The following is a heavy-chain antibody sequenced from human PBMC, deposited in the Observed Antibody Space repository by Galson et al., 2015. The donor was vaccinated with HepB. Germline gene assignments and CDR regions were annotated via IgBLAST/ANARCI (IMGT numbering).Heavy chain of an antibody. D-gene: IGHD4-11*01. CDR1: GYSFTSYW. V-gene: IGHV5-10-1*01. Sequence: QSGAEVKKPGESLRISCQGSGYSFTSYWISWVRQMPGKGLEWMGRIDPSDSYTNYSPSFQGHVTISADKSISTAYLQWSSLKASDTAMYYCARHGTVTTLGNWFDPWGQGTLVTVSS. J-gene: IGHJ5*02. CDR3: ARHGTVTTLGNWFDP. CDR2: IDPSDSYT.